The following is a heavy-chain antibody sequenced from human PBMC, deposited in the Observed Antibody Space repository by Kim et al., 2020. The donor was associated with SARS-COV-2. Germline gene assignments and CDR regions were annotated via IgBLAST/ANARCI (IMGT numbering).Heavy chain of an antibody. D-gene: IGHD3-10*01. CDR1: GGTFSSYA. CDR3: ARDYPYGSGRSDI. Sequence: SVKVSCKASGGTFSSYAISWVRQAPGQGLEWMGRIIPILGIANYAQKFQGRVTITADKSTSTAYMELSSLRSEDTAVYYCARDYPYGSGRSDIWGQGTMVTVSS. V-gene: IGHV1-69*04. J-gene: IGHJ3*02. CDR2: IIPILGIA.